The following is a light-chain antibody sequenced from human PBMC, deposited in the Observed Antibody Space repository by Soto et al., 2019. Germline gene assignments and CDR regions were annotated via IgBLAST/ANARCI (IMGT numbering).Light chain of an antibody. CDR3: SSYTSSSTLHYV. V-gene: IGLV2-14*01. Sequence: QSALTQPASVSGSPGQSITITCAGTSNDVGGYSYVSWYQQYPGKAPKLIIYEVDNRPSGVSHRFSGSKSGNTASLTISGLQAEDEADYYCSSYTSSSTLHYVFGTGTKLTVL. CDR1: SNDVGGYSY. CDR2: EVD. J-gene: IGLJ1*01.